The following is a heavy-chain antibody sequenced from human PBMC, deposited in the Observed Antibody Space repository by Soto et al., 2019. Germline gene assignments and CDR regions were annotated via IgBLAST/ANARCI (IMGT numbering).Heavy chain of an antibody. V-gene: IGHV1-18*01. CDR3: ARVDSSSPNDRYYYYYGMDV. J-gene: IGHJ6*02. CDR2: ISAYNGNT. D-gene: IGHD6-6*01. CDR1: GYTFTSYG. Sequence: ASVKVSCKASGYTFTSYGISWVRQAPGQGLEWMGWISAYNGNTNYAQKLQGRVTMTTDTSTSTAYMELRSLRSDDTAVYYCARVDSSSPNDRYYYYYGMDVWGQGTTVTVSS.